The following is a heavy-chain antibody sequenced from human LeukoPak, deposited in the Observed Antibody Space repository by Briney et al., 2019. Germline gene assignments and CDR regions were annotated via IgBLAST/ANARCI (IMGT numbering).Heavy chain of an antibody. V-gene: IGHV1-69*04. CDR3: ARDQSITMINWFDP. J-gene: IGHJ5*02. CDR1: GGTFSSCA. Sequence: SVKVSCKASGGTFSSCAISWVRQAPGQGLEWMGRISPILGIANYAQKFQGRVTITADKSTSTAYMELSSLRSEDTAVYYCARDQSITMINWFDPWGQGTLVTVSS. D-gene: IGHD3-22*01. CDR2: ISPILGIA.